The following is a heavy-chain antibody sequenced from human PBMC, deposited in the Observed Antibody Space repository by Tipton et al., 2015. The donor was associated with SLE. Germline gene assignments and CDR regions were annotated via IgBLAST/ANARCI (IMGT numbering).Heavy chain of an antibody. CDR2: ISWDSGSL. CDR3: ARHGVEPGRELLLPPYMDV. V-gene: IGHV3-9*01. J-gene: IGHJ6*03. D-gene: IGHD1-26*01. CDR1: GFNFDDYA. Sequence: SLRLSCAASGFNFDDYAMHWVRQGPGKGLEWVSGISWDSGSLDYVDSVKGRFTISRDNAKNSLYLQMNSLRAEDTAVYYCARHGVEPGRELLLPPYMDVWGKGTTVTVSS.